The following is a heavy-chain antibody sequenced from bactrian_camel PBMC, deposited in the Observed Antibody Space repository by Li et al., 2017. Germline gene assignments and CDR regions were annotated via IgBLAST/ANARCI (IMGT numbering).Heavy chain of an antibody. CDR1: GIQFGSNAVC. D-gene: IGHD3*01. V-gene: IGHV3S54*01. Sequence: HVQLVESGGGSVQAGGSLRLSCEASGIQFGSNAVCMGWLRQAPGKEREGLATLYAGSGSTLYADSVKGRFTISRDNAKNTLSLQMNSLKSEDTALYYCVSDLQSFSGGLTCWGQGTQVTVS. CDR3: VSDLQSFSGGLTC. J-gene: IGHJ4*01. CDR2: LYAGSGST.